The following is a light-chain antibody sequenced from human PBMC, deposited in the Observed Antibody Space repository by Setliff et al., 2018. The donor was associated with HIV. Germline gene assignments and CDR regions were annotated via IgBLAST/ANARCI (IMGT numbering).Light chain of an antibody. CDR2: DVN. J-gene: IGLJ3*02. V-gene: IGLV2-11*01. CDR1: SSDVGGYNY. CDR3: CSHADSYTSRRV. Sequence: QSVLTQPRSVSGSPGQSVTISCTGTSSDVGGYNYVSWYQQHPGRAPKLMIYDVNKRPSGVPDRFSGSKSGNTASLTISGLQAEDEADYYCCSHADSYTSRRVFGGGTQLTVL.